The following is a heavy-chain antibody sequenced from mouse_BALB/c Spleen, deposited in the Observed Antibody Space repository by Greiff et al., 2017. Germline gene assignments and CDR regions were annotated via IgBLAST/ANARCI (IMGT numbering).Heavy chain of an antibody. CDR1: GYTFTNYW. CDR2: IYPGGGYT. J-gene: IGHJ4*01. Sequence: QVQLKESGAELVRPGTSVKISCKASGYTFTNYWLGWVKQRPGHGLEWIGDIYPGGGYTNYNEKFKGKATLTADTSSSTAYMQLSSLTSEDSAVYFCARFYYDYDRDNYGMDYWGQGTSVTGSS. V-gene: IGHV1-63*02. CDR3: ARFYYDYDRDNYGMDY. D-gene: IGHD2-4*01.